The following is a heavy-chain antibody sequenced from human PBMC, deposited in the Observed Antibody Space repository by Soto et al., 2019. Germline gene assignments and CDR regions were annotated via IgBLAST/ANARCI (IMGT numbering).Heavy chain of an antibody. CDR2: IHGSGSA. Sequence: QVQLQESGPGLVKPSETLSLTCTVSNGSISNFYWNWIRQSAGKGLEWIGRIHGSGSATYNPSLRSRVTMSVDTSKNQFYLKVNSVTGAATAVYYCERSSHTESWFDPWGQGTLVTVSS. V-gene: IGHV4-4*07. CDR1: NGSISNFY. CDR3: ERSSHTESWFDP. D-gene: IGHD5-18*01. J-gene: IGHJ5*02.